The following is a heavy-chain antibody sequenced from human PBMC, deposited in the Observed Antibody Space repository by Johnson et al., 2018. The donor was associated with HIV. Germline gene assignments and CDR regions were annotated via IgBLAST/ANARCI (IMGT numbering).Heavy chain of an antibody. CDR3: TTHSGYESDAFDI. J-gene: IGHJ3*02. CDR1: GFTFSNAW. Sequence: EVQLLESGGGLVKPGGSLRLSCAASGFTFSNAWMSWVRQAPGKGLEWVGRIKSKTDGGTTDYAAPVKGRFTISRDDSKNTLYLQMTSLKTEDTAVYYCTTHSGYESDAFDIWGQGTMVTVSS. D-gene: IGHD5-12*01. V-gene: IGHV3-15*01. CDR2: IKSKTDGGTT.